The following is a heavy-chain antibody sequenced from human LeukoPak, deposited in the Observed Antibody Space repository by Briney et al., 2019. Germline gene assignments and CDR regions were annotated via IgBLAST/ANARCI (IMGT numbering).Heavy chain of an antibody. J-gene: IGHJ4*02. Sequence: GGSLRLSCAASGFTFSNYGIHWVRQAPGKGLEWVAFIRYDGSNKFYADSVKGRFTISRDNSKNTLYLQMNSLRTEDTAVYYCAKTNCDSSSFYGWGQGTLVTVSS. V-gene: IGHV3-30*02. CDR2: IRYDGSNK. CDR3: AKTNCDSSSFYG. CDR1: GFTFSNYG. D-gene: IGHD3-22*01.